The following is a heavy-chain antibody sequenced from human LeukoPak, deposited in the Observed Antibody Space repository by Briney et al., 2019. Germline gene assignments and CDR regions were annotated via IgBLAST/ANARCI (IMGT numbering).Heavy chain of an antibody. V-gene: IGHV5-51*01. CDR1: GYSFTSYW. D-gene: IGHD5-18*01. CDR2: IDAGDSDT. J-gene: IGHJ6*02. CDR3: ARLPHRGYTIWYYYGMDA. Sequence: GESLKISCKGSGYSFTSYWIGWVRQMPGKGLEWMGIIDAGDSDTRYSPSFQGQVTISADKSISTAYLQWSSLKASDTAMYYCARLPHRGYTIWYYYGMDAWGQGTTVTASS.